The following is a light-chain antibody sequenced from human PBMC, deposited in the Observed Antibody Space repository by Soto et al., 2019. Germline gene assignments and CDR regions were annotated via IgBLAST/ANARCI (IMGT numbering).Light chain of an antibody. Sequence: EIVMTQSPATLSVSPGEIATLSFRASQSVSYNLAWYQQKPGQGPRLLIYGAFTRATGIPARFCGSGSGTEFTLTVSSLHSEDFAVYDCQQYKSWPPLTFGGGTKVEIK. CDR1: QSVSYN. J-gene: IGKJ4*01. CDR3: QQYKSWPPLT. CDR2: GAF. V-gene: IGKV3-15*01.